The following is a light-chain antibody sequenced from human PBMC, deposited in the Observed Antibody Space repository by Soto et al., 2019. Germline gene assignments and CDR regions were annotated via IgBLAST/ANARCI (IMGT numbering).Light chain of an antibody. CDR2: EVS. V-gene: IGLV2-8*01. CDR1: RSDVGGYNY. J-gene: IGLJ1*01. CDR3: SSYAGSTIP. Sequence: QSVLTQPPSASGSPGQSVTISCTGTRSDVGGYNYVSWYQQHPGKAPKLMIYEVSKRPSGVPDRFSGSKSGNTASLTVSGLQAEDEADYYCSSYAGSTIPFGTGTKVTVL.